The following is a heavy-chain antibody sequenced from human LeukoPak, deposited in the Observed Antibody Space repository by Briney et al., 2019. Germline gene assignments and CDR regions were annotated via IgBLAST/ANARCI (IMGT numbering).Heavy chain of an antibody. J-gene: IGHJ5*02. D-gene: IGHD3-10*01. CDR3: ARVMVRGVRHWFDP. CDR1: GGTFSSYA. V-gene: IGHV1-69*01. Sequence: SVTVSCKASGGTFSSYAISWVRQAPGQGLEWMGGIIPIFGTANYAQKFQGRVTITADESTSTAYMELSSLRSEDTAVYYCARVMVRGVRHWFDPWGQGTLVTVSS. CDR2: IIPIFGTA.